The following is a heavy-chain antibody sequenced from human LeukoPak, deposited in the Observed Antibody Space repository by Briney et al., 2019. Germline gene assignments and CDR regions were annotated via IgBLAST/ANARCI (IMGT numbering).Heavy chain of an antibody. CDR1: GFTFSSYW. D-gene: IGHD4-17*01. J-gene: IGHJ6*03. CDR2: INGVGSST. V-gene: IGHV3-74*01. CDR3: AATVTIYYYYYMDV. Sequence: GGSLRLSCAASGFTFSSYWMHWVRQTPGKGLVWVSRINGVGSSTIYADSVKGRFTISRDNAKNTLYLQMNSLRAEDTAVYYCAATVTIYYYYYMDVWGKGTTVTVSS.